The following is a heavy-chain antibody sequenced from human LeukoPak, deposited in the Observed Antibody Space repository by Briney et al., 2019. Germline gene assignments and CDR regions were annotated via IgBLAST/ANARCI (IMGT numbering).Heavy chain of an antibody. Sequence: ASVKVSCKASGGTFSSYAISWVRQAPGQGLEWMGWMNPNSGNTGYAQKFQGRVTMTRNTSISTAYMELSSLRSEDTAVYYCARGNWGWFDPWGQGTLVTVSS. CDR3: ARGNWGWFDP. D-gene: IGHD3-16*01. J-gene: IGHJ5*02. CDR2: MNPNSGNT. CDR1: GGTFSSYA. V-gene: IGHV1-8*02.